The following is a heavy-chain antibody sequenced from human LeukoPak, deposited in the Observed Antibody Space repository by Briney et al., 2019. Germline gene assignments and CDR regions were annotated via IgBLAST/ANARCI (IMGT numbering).Heavy chain of an antibody. CDR3: ARDSTWLLDY. CDR2: IKEDGSVK. D-gene: IGHD6-19*01. CDR1: GFTVSSNY. Sequence: PGGSLRLSCAASGFTVSSNYMSWVRQPPGKGLEWVANIKEDGSVKYYVDSVKGRFTISRDNTNNALYLQMNSLRADDTAVYFCARDSTWLLDYWGQGTLITVSS. J-gene: IGHJ4*02. V-gene: IGHV3-7*03.